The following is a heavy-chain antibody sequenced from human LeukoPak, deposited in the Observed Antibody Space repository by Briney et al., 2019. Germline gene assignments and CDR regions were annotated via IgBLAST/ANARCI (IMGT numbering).Heavy chain of an antibody. J-gene: IGHJ3*02. CDR1: GGSISSSSSY. V-gene: IGHV4-39*01. CDR3: ARLWGSPYAFDI. Sequence: SETLSLTCTVSGGSISSSSSYWGWIRQPPGKGLEWIGSIYYSGSTYYHPSLKSRVTISVDTSKNQFSLRLSSVTAADTAVYYCARLWGSPYAFDIWGQGIMVTVSS. CDR2: IYYSGST. D-gene: IGHD3-16*01.